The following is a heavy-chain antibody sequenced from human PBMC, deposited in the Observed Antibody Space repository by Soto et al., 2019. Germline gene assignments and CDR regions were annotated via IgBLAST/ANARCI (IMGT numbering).Heavy chain of an antibody. J-gene: IGHJ4*02. CDR3: ARLIGSGYLHYYFDY. V-gene: IGHV4-39*01. D-gene: IGHD3-10*01. Sequence: SETLSLTCTVSGGSISSSSYYWGWIRQPPGKGLEWIGTIYYSGNIYYNPSLKSRVTISVDTAKNQFSLKLSSVTAADTAVYYCARLIGSGYLHYYFDYWGQGTLVTVSS. CDR1: GGSISSSSYY. CDR2: IYYSGNI.